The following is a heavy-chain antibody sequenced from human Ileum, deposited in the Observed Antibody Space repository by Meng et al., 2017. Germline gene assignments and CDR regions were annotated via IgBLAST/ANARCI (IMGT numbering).Heavy chain of an antibody. D-gene: IGHD3-16*01. CDR3: ARINYVEDS. J-gene: IGHJ4*02. Sequence: VHLVGSGGGLVPPGVSLRLSCAASGFNFSDYWIHWVRQVPGKGLVWVARISGDGSGTTYADSVKGRFAISRDNAKNTLYLQMNSLRVEDTGIYYCARINYVEDSWGQGTLVTVSS. V-gene: IGHV3-74*01. CDR2: ISGDGSGT. CDR1: GFNFSDYW.